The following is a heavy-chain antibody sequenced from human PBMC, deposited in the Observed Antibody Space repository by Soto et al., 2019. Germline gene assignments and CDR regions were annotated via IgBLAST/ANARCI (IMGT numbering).Heavy chain of an antibody. D-gene: IGHD4-17*01. Sequence: GGSLRLSCAASGFTFSSYSMNWVRQAPGKGLEWVSYISSSSSTIYYADSVKGRFTISRDNAKNSLYLQMNSLRDEDTAVYYCARDGDYPLAYYYYGMDVWGQGTTVTVSS. V-gene: IGHV3-48*02. CDR3: ARDGDYPLAYYYYGMDV. CDR1: GFTFSSYS. CDR2: ISSSSSTI. J-gene: IGHJ6*02.